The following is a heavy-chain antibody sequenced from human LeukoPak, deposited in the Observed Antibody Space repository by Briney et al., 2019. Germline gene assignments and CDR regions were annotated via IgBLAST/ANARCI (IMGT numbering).Heavy chain of an antibody. D-gene: IGHD3-22*01. V-gene: IGHV4-34*01. CDR2: INHSGST. J-gene: IGHJ4*02. CDR3: ASDSSGFGSDY. Sequence: SSETLSLTCAVYGGSFSGYYRSWIRQPPGKEREWIGEINHSGSTNYNPSLKSRVTISVDTSKNQFSLKLSSVTAADTAVYYCASDSSGFGSDYWGQGTLVTVSS. CDR1: GGSFSGYY.